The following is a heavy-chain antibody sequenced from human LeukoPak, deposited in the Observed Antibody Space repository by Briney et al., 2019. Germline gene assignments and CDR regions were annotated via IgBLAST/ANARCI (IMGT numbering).Heavy chain of an antibody. V-gene: IGHV4-34*01. CDR1: GGSFSGYY. Sequence: SETLSLTCAVYGGSFSGYYWSWIRQPPGKGLEWIGEINHSGSTNYNPSLKSRVTISADTSKNQFSLKLSSVTAADTAVYYCARVGYGYNCYYGMDVWGQGTTVTVSS. J-gene: IGHJ6*02. D-gene: IGHD5-18*01. CDR3: ARVGYGYNCYYGMDV. CDR2: INHSGST.